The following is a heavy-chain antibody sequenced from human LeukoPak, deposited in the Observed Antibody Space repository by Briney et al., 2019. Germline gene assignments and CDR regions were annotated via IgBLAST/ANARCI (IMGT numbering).Heavy chain of an antibody. Sequence: SVKVSCKASGGTFSSYAISWVRQAPGQGLEWMGGIIPIFGTANYAQKFQGRVTITADESTSTAYMELSSLRSEDTAMYYCARQNTGSYPLDYWGQGTLVTVSS. V-gene: IGHV1-69*13. CDR1: GGTFSSYA. J-gene: IGHJ4*02. D-gene: IGHD1-26*01. CDR3: ARQNTGSYPLDY. CDR2: IIPIFGTA.